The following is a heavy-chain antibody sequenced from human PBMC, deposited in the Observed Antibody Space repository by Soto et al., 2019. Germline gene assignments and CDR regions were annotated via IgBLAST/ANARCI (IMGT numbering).Heavy chain of an antibody. J-gene: IGHJ4*02. CDR1: GGSISSYY. V-gene: IGHV4-59*01. CDR3: ARGRTEQWLVWVFDY. CDR2: IYYSGST. Sequence: SETLSLTCTVSGGSISSYYWSWIRQPPGKGLEWIGYIYYSGSTNYNPSLKSRVTISVDTSKNQFSLKLSSVTAADTAVYYCARGRTEQWLVWVFDYWGQGTLVTVSS. D-gene: IGHD6-19*01.